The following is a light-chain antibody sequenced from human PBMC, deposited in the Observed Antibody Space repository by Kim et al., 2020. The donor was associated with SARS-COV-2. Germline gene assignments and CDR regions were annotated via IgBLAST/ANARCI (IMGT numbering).Light chain of an antibody. CDR3: EQYGSSPRT. CDR1: QRISSKY. Sequence: EIVLTQSPGTLSLSPGERATLSCMASQRISSKYLAWYQQKPGQAPRLLSYSASSRATGIPDRFSGSGSGTDFTLTISRLEPENFAVYYCEQYGSSPRTFGQGAKMYIK. J-gene: IGKJ1*01. V-gene: IGKV3-20*01. CDR2: SAS.